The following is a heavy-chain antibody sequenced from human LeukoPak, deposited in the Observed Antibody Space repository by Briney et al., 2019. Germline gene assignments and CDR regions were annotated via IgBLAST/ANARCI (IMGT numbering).Heavy chain of an antibody. CDR3: ARRRSRYNFDY. V-gene: IGHV4-4*07. D-gene: IGHD5-24*01. CDR2: LHTSGST. J-gene: IGHJ4*02. Sequence: SETLSLTCAVSGGSISSYYWSWIRQPAGEGLEWIGRLHTSGSTHYNPSLKSRVTMSVDTSKNQFSLKLSSVTAADTAVYYCARRRSRYNFDYWGQGTLVTVSS. CDR1: GGSISSYY.